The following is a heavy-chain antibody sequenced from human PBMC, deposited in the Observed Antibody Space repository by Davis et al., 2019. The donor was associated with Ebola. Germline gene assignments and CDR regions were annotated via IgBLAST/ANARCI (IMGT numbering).Heavy chain of an antibody. CDR1: GFTFSSYG. J-gene: IGHJ6*02. CDR3: ARAKTYLERRTTYYYYGMDV. Sequence: GESLKISCAASGFTFSSYGMHWVRQAPGKGLEWVAVIWYDGSNKYYADSVKGRFTISRDNSKNTLYLQMNSLRAEDTAVYYCARAKTYLERRTTYYYYGMDVWGQGTTVTVSS. CDR2: IWYDGSNK. V-gene: IGHV3-33*01. D-gene: IGHD1-1*01.